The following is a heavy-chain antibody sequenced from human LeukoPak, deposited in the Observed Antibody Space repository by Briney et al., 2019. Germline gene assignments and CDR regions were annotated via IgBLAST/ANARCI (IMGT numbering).Heavy chain of an antibody. CDR1: GGSISSGGYS. V-gene: IGHV4-30-4*07. D-gene: IGHD3-22*01. Sequence: SQTLSLTCAVSGGSISSGGYSWSWIRQPPGKGLEWIGYIYYSGSTCYNPSLKSRVTISVDTSKNQFSLKLSSVTAADTAVYYCARGGRYYDSSGHRLDYWGQGTLVTVSS. CDR2: IYYSGST. CDR3: ARGGRYYDSSGHRLDY. J-gene: IGHJ4*02.